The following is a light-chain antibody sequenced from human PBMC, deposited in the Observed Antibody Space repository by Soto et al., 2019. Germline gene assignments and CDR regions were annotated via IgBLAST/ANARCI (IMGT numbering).Light chain of an antibody. Sequence: DIQMTQSPSTLSASVGDRVTITCRASQSISSWLAWYQQKPGKAPKLLIYMASSLESGVPSRFSGSGSGTEFTLTISSLQPDDFAAYYCQHYNSYSLYTFGQGTKLEIK. J-gene: IGKJ2*01. CDR2: MAS. CDR3: QHYNSYSLYT. V-gene: IGKV1-5*03. CDR1: QSISSW.